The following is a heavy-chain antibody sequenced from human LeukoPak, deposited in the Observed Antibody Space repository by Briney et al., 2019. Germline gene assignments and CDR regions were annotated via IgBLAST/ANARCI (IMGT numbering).Heavy chain of an antibody. Sequence: SETLSLTCTVSGGSISSYYWTWIRQPPGKGLEWIGYIYDSGSTNYNPSLKSRVTISRDTSKNQFSLKLSSVTAADTAVYYCARRRRIAGVGTDAFDMWGQGTLVTVSS. CDR3: ARRRRIAGVGTDAFDM. D-gene: IGHD6-13*01. CDR2: IYDSGST. V-gene: IGHV4-59*08. J-gene: IGHJ3*02. CDR1: GGSISSYY.